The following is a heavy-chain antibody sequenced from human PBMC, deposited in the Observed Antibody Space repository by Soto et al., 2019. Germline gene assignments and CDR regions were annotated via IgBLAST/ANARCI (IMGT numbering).Heavy chain of an antibody. CDR1: GYTFTDYY. CDR3: ARGPRKQLWVGYFDY. CDR2: INPNSDTGVT. J-gene: IGHJ4*02. D-gene: IGHD5-18*01. V-gene: IGHV1-2*04. Sequence: ASVKVSCKASGYTFTDYYIHCVLQAPGQWLDGMGWINPNSDTGVTNYAQNFQGWVTMTSDTSITTAYMELSSLKSDDTAVYYCARGPRKQLWVGYFDYWGQGALVTVSS.